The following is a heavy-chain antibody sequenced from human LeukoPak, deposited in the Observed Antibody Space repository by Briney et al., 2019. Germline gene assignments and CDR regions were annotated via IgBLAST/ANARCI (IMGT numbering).Heavy chain of an antibody. CDR1: GFTFRSYD. CDR3: TREYEGSFGF. CDR2: IGTAGDP. D-gene: IGHD3-3*01. V-gene: IGHV3-13*05. J-gene: IGHJ4*02. Sequence: GGSLRLSCAASGFTFRSYDMHWVRQVAGKGLEWVSSIGTAGDPFYPASVKGRFTISRENAKNSLYLQMNSLRVGDTAVYYCTREYEGSFGFWGQGTLVTVSS.